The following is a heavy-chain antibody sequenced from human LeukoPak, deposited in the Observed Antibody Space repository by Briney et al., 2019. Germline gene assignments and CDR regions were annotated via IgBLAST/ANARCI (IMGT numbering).Heavy chain of an antibody. J-gene: IGHJ4*02. V-gene: IGHV3-30*18. CDR2: ISYDGSKT. CDR1: GFTFSSYG. D-gene: IGHD6-19*01. Sequence: PGGSLRLSCAASGFTFSSYGFHWVRQAPGKGLEWVAVISYDGSKTYYADSVKGRFTVSRDNSKTTLYLQMNGLRAEDTAVYYCAKRSPYTSGWYGVDYWGQGTLVTVSS. CDR3: AKRSPYTSGWYGVDY.